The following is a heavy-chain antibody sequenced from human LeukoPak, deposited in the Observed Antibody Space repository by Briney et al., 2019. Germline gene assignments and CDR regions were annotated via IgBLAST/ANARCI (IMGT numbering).Heavy chain of an antibody. J-gene: IGHJ4*02. CDR2: IYYSGST. D-gene: IGHD3-9*01. V-gene: IGHV4-59*01. Sequence: SETLSLTCTVSGGSISSYYWSWIRQPPGKGLEWIGYIYYSGSTNYNPSLKSRVTISVDTSKNQFSLKLSSATAADTAVYYCASGHYDILTGYSAYYFDYWGQGTLVTVSS. CDR1: GGSISSYY. CDR3: ASGHYDILTGYSAYYFDY.